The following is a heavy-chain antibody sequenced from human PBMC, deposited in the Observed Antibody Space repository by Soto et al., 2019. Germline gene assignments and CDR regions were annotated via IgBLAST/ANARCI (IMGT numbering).Heavy chain of an antibody. CDR2: ISSSSSYI. D-gene: IGHD1-26*01. V-gene: IGHV3-21*01. Sequence: EVQLVESGGGLVKPGGSLRLSCAASGFTFSSYSMNWVRQAPGKGLEWVSSISSSSSYIYYADSVKGRFTISRDNAKNSLYLQMNSLRAEDTAVYYCARDKLGATEDKFDYWGQGTLVTVSS. J-gene: IGHJ4*02. CDR1: GFTFSSYS. CDR3: ARDKLGATEDKFDY.